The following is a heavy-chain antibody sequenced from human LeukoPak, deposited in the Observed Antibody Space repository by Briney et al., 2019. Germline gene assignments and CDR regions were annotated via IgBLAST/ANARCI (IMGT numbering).Heavy chain of an antibody. Sequence: ASVKVSCKASGYTFTSYGISWVRQAPGQGLEWMGWISAYNGNTNYAQKLQGRVTMTTDTSTSTVYMELSSLRSEDTAVYYCARDWITMVREYSYYYYYGMDVWGQGTTVTVSS. V-gene: IGHV1-18*04. D-gene: IGHD3-10*01. CDR1: GYTFTSYG. J-gene: IGHJ6*02. CDR3: ARDWITMVREYSYYYYYGMDV. CDR2: ISAYNGNT.